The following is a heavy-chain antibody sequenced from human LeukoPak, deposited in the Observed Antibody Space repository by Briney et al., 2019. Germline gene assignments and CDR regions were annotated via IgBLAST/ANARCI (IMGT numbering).Heavy chain of an antibody. Sequence: ASVKVSCKASGYTFTDYYMHWVRQAPGKGLEWMGGFDPEDGETIYAQKFQGRVTMTEDTSTDTAYMELSSLRSEDTAVYYCATYLPSSKVVITSSWFDPWGQGTLVTVSS. J-gene: IGHJ5*02. V-gene: IGHV1-24*01. CDR3: ATYLPSSKVVITSSWFDP. CDR1: GYTFTDYY. CDR2: FDPEDGET. D-gene: IGHD3-22*01.